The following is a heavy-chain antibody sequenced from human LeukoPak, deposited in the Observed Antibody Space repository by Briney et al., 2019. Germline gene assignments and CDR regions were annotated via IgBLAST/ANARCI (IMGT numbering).Heavy chain of an antibody. CDR1: GYTFTGYY. V-gene: IGHV1-2*02. CDR3: ARTSGYSGYDFVT. Sequence: ASVKVSCKASGYTFTGYYMHWVRQAPGQGLEWMGWINPNSGGTNYAQKFQGRVTMTRDTSISTAYMELSRLRSDDTAVYYCARTSGYSGYDFVTWGQGTLVTVSS. D-gene: IGHD5-12*01. CDR2: INPNSGGT. J-gene: IGHJ4*02.